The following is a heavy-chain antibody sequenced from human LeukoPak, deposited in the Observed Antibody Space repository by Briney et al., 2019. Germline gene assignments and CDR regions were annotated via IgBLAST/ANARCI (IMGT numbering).Heavy chain of an antibody. CDR2: INAGIGNT. D-gene: IGHD2-15*01. Sequence: GASVKVSCKASGYTFTSYAMHWVRQAPGQRLECMGWINAGIGNTKYSQTFQRRVTITRDTSASTAYMELSSLRSEDTAVYYCARDNPLHCSGGSCYSKVFDYWGQGTLVTVSS. CDR3: ARDNPLHCSGGSCYSKVFDY. J-gene: IGHJ4*02. CDR1: GYTFTSYA. V-gene: IGHV1-3*01.